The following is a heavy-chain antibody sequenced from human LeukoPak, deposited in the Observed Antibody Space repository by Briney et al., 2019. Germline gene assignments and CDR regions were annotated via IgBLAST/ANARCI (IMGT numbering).Heavy chain of an antibody. D-gene: IGHD6-13*01. CDR1: GFTFNNFW. V-gene: IGHV3-7*01. J-gene: IGHJ4*02. CDR2: INQDGSAE. Sequence: ESLRLSCAASGFTFNNFWMSWVRQAPGKGLEWVANINQDGSAEYYVDSVKGRFTISRDNAKNSLYLQMNSLRAEDTAVYYCARAEATGRVDYWGQGTLVTVSS. CDR3: ARAEATGRVDY.